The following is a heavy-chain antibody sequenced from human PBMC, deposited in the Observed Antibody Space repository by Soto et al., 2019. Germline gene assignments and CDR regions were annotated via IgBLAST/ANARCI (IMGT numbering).Heavy chain of an antibody. CDR3: ARGLLEWERKEASDL. J-gene: IGHJ3*01. CDR2: IIPIFGSA. V-gene: IGHV1-69*13. Sequence: SVKVSCKASGGTFSSYAISWVRQAPGQGLEWMGGIIPIFGSANYAQKFHGRVMINADESTSTAYMELSSLTSADTAVYYCARGLLEWERKEASDLWGLGTMATV. D-gene: IGHD1-26*01. CDR1: GGTFSSYA.